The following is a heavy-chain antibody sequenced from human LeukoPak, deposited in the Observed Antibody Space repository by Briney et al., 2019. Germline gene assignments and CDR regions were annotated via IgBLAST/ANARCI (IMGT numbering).Heavy chain of an antibody. D-gene: IGHD4-23*01. CDR3: ARDISPHGNSDAFDI. CDR1: GFTFSSYA. V-gene: IGHV3-23*01. CDR2: ISGSGGST. Sequence: GGSLRLSCAASGFTFSSYAMSWVRQAPGKGLEWVSAISGSGGSTYYADSVKGRFTISRDNAKNSLYLQMNSLRAEDTAVYYCARDISPHGNSDAFDIWGQGTMVTVSS. J-gene: IGHJ3*02.